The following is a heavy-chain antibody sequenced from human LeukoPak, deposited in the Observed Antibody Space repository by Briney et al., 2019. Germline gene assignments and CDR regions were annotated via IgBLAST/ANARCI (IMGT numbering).Heavy chain of an antibody. CDR2: ISSISSTI. CDR1: GFTFSTYG. J-gene: IGHJ3*02. V-gene: IGHV3-48*01. Sequence: PGGSLRLSCAASGFTFSTYGMNWVRQAPGKGLEWVSYISSISSTIYYAASVKGRFTISRDNAKNSLYLQMNSLRAEDTAVYYCAKPEGEVVTPYDAFDIWGQGTMVTVSS. CDR3: AKPEGEVVTPYDAFDI. D-gene: IGHD2-15*01.